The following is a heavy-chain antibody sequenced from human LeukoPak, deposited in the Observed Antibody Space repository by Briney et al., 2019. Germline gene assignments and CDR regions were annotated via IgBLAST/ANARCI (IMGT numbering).Heavy chain of an antibody. J-gene: IGHJ4*02. CDR1: GDTFSSYA. V-gene: IGHV1-69*05. CDR3: AREDSSS. D-gene: IGHD6-6*01. CDR2: IIPIFGTA. Sequence: SVKFSCKATGDTFSSYAISWVRQAHGQGLEWMGGIIPIFGTANYAQKFQGRVTITTDESTSTAYMELSSLRSEDTAVYYCAREDSSSWGQGTLVTVSS.